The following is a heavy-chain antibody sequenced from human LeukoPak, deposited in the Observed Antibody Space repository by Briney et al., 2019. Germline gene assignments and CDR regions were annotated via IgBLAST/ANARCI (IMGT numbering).Heavy chain of an antibody. CDR1: GFTFSSYA. CDR3: ARVGPNYYYYYGMDV. Sequence: GGSLRLSCAASGFTFSSYAMHWVRQAPGKGLEWVAVISYDGGNKYYADSVKGRFTISRDNSKNTLYLQMNSLRAEDTAVYYCARVGPNYYYYYGMDVWGQGTTVTVSS. CDR2: ISYDGGNK. V-gene: IGHV3-30-3*01. J-gene: IGHJ6*02. D-gene: IGHD3/OR15-3a*01.